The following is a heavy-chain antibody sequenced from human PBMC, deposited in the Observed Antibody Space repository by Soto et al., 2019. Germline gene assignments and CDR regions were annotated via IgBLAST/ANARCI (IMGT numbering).Heavy chain of an antibody. CDR1: GXSISSYY. V-gene: IGHV4-59*01. CDR3: ARGRRYYDSSGFGWFDP. J-gene: IGHJ5*02. CDR2: IYYSGST. D-gene: IGHD3-22*01. Sequence: LSLTCTVSGXSISSYYWSWIRQPPGKGLEWIGYIYYSGSTNYNPSLKSRVTISVDTSKNQFSLKLSSVTAADTAVYYCARGRRYYDSSGFGWFDPWGQGTLVTVS.